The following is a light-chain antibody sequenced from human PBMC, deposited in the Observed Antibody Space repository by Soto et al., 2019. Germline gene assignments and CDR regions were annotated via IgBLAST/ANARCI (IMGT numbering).Light chain of an antibody. CDR1: QSGSSSY. CDR2: GAS. J-gene: IGKJ1*01. V-gene: IGKV3-20*01. CDR3: RRDGRASAT. Sequence: EIVLTKSPGTLSSSPGERATLSCRASQSGSSSYLAWYQQKPGQAPRLLIYGASSSTTGIPDRFSGSGSRTDFTLTISRPEPEDFAVCYCRRDGRASATFGQGTKVEIK.